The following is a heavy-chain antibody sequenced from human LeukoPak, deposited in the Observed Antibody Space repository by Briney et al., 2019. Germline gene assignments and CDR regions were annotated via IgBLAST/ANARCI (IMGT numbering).Heavy chain of an antibody. V-gene: IGHV3-43D*04. J-gene: IGHJ4*02. CDR1: GFTFDDYA. Sequence: QPGGSLRLSCAASGFTFDDYAMHWVRHAPGKGLEWVSLISWDGGSTYYADSVKGRFTISRDNSKNSLYLQMNSLRAEDTALYSCAKVRSYDNNGYYDYWGQGTLVTVS. D-gene: IGHD3-22*01. CDR2: ISWDGGST. CDR3: AKVRSYDNNGYYDY.